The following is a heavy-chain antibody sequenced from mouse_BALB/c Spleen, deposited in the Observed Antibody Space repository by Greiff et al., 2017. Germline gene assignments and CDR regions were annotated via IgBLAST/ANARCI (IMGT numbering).Heavy chain of an antibody. Sequence: EVMLVESGGGLVQPKGSLKLSCAASGFTFNTYAMNWVRQAPGKGLEWVARIRSKSNNYATYYADSVKDRFTISRDDSQSMLYLQMNNLKTEDTAMYYCVRQGITTAYWGQGTLVTVSA. CDR3: VRQGITTAY. CDR2: IRSKSNNYAT. V-gene: IGHV10-1*02. D-gene: IGHD2-4*01. J-gene: IGHJ3*01. CDR1: GFTFNTYA.